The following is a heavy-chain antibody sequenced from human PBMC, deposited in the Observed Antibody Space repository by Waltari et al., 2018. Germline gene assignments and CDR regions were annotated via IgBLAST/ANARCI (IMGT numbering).Heavy chain of an antibody. CDR1: GYTFTRYA. V-gene: IGHV1-3*01. CDR2: INAGNGNT. Sequence: QVQLVQSWAVVKKPWASVKVSFKASGYTFTRYAMHWVRQVPGQRLEWMGWINAGNGNTKYSQKFQGRVTITRDTSASTAYMELSSLRSEDTAVYYCARDYPLGELSLDYFDYWGQGTLVTVSS. CDR3: ARDYPLGELSLDYFDY. D-gene: IGHD3-16*02. J-gene: IGHJ4*02.